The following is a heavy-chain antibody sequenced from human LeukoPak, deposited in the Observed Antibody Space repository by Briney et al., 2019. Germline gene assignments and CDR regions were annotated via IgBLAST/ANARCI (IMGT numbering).Heavy chain of an antibody. CDR1: GFTFDDYA. CDR2: ISWNSGSI. J-gene: IGHJ6*02. D-gene: IGHD2-15*01. Sequence: GRSLRLSCAASGFTFDDYAMHWVRQAPGKGLEWVSGISWNSGSIGYADSVKGRFTISRDNAKNSLYLQMNSLRAEDTALYYCAKASLVVDYCYYYGMDVWGQGTTVTVSS. V-gene: IGHV3-9*01. CDR3: AKASLVVDYCYYYGMDV.